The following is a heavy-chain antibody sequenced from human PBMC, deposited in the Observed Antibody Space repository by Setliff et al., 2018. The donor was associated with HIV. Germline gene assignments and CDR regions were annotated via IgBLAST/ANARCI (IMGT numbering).Heavy chain of an antibody. D-gene: IGHD6-13*01. CDR2: IYYSGRT. J-gene: IGHJ4*02. CDR1: GGSISRNY. Sequence: SETLSLTCSVPGGSISRNYWSWIRQPPGKGLEWIGYIYYSGRTNYNPSLKSRVTISVDTSKNQFSLKLSSVTAADTAVYYCARARAAAGTQGTFDYWGQGTLVTVSS. CDR3: ARARAAAGTQGTFDY. V-gene: IGHV4-59*01.